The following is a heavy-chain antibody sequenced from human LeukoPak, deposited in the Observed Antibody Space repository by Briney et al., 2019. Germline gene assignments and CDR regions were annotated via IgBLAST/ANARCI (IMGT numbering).Heavy chain of an antibody. CDR2: ISGSGGST. Sequence: QPGGSLRLSCAASGFTFSSYAMSWVRQAPGKGLEWVSAISGSGGSTYYADSVKGRFTISRDNSKNTLYLQMNSLRAEDTAVYYCAKVVVVVAGMVSFGFYMDVWGKGTTVTVSS. J-gene: IGHJ6*03. CDR1: GFTFSSYA. CDR3: AKVVVVVAGMVSFGFYMDV. D-gene: IGHD2-15*01. V-gene: IGHV3-23*01.